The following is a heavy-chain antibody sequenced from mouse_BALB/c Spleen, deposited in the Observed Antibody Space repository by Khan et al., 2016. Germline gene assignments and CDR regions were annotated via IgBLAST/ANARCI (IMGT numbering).Heavy chain of an antibody. CDR3: AKGLRRGYYFDS. Sequence: VQLPQSGAELVRPGASVKLSCKALGYTFTDYEMHWVKQTPVHGLEWIGAIHPGGGGSAYNQKFKVRATLTADKSSSTAYMELSSLTSEDSAVYYCAKGLRRGYYFDSWGQGTTLTVSS. D-gene: IGHD2-4*01. V-gene: IGHV1-15*01. CDR2: IHPGGGGS. CDR1: GYTFTDYE. J-gene: IGHJ2*01.